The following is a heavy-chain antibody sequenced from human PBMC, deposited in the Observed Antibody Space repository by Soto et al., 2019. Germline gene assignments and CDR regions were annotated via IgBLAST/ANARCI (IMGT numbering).Heavy chain of an antibody. V-gene: IGHV5-10-1*01. CDR3: ARLEPEIRYGYNAANGY. Sequence: GESLKISCKGSGYSFTSYLISWVRQMPVKGLEWMGRIDPSDSYTNYSPSFQGHVTISADKSISTAYLQWSSLKASDTAMYYCARLEPEIRYGYNAANGYWGQGTVL. CDR1: GYSFTSYL. J-gene: IGHJ4*02. CDR2: IDPSDSYT. D-gene: IGHD5-12*01.